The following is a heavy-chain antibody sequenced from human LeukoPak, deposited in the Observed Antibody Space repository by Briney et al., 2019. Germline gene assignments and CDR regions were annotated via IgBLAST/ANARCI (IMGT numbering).Heavy chain of an antibody. CDR2: IYYSGST. J-gene: IGHJ4*02. CDR3: ARGSTVSYFDY. V-gene: IGHV4-59*01. D-gene: IGHD4-17*01. CDR1: GGSISSYH. Sequence: PSETLSLTCSVSGGSISSYHWSWIRQPPGKALEWIGYIYYSGSTNYSPSLKSRVTISVDTSKNQFSLKLNSVTAADTAVYYCARGSTVSYFDYWGQGTLVTVSS.